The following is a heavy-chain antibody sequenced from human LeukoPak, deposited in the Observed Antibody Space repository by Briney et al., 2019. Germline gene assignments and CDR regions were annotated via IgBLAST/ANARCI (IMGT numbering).Heavy chain of an antibody. D-gene: IGHD1-14*01. CDR2: ISGSGGTT. CDR1: GFTFNNYA. J-gene: IGHJ6*02. Sequence: GGSLRLSCAASGFTFNNYAMNWVRQAPGKGLEWVSVISGSGGTTYYADSVKGRFTISRDSSKDTLYLQMNSLRAEDTAVYYCAKVSGGGLYYDGMDVWGQGTTVTVSS. CDR3: AKVSGGGLYYDGMDV. V-gene: IGHV3-23*01.